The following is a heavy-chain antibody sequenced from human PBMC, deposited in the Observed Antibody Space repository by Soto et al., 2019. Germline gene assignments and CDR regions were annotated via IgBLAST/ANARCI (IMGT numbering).Heavy chain of an antibody. Sequence: VQLVESGGGLAQPGGSLRLSCGGSGFNFSGYAMNWVRQAPGKGLEWVSYISSRSSGIHYADSVKGRFTISRDNGKRSLYLQMNSLRDDDTVIYYFARGVLDYWGQGALVTVSS. J-gene: IGHJ4*02. V-gene: IGHV3-48*02. CDR3: ARGVLDY. D-gene: IGHD2-8*02. CDR1: GFNFSGYA. CDR2: ISSRSSGI.